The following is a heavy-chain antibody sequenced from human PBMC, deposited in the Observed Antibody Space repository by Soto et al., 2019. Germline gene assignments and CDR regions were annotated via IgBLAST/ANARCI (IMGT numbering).Heavy chain of an antibody. CDR1: GYTFTAYY. J-gene: IGHJ5*02. V-gene: IGHV1-2*02. D-gene: IGHD3-22*01. CDR2: INPNSGGT. Sequence: QVQLVQSGAEVKKPGASVKVSCKASGYTFTAYYMHWLRQATGQGLEWMGWINPNSGGTKYAQKFQGRVTMTNDTSISTAYMELSRLGSDDTAVYYCARVDFDSSANYYAGWFDPWGPGTLGTGSS. CDR3: ARVDFDSSANYYAGWFDP.